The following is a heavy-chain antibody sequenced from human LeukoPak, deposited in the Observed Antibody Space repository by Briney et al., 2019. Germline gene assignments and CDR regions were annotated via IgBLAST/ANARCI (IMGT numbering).Heavy chain of an antibody. CDR2: IYPSDSDT. Sequence: GESLKISCKGSGYSFTTSWIGWVRQMPGKGLEWMGIIYPSDSDTGYSPSFQGQVTISADKSISTAYLQWSSLKASDTAMYYCARHSAISTPGDYWGQGTLVTVSS. D-gene: IGHD2-21*01. J-gene: IGHJ4*02. CDR1: GYSFTTSW. V-gene: IGHV5-51*01. CDR3: ARHSAISTPGDY.